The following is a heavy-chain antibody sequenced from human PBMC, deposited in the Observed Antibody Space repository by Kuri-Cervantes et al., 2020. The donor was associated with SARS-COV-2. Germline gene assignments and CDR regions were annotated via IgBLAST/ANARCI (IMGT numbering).Heavy chain of an antibody. CDR1: GYTFTSYG. CDR3: ARLEFSGFYYFDY. V-gene: IGHV1-69*10. D-gene: IGHD1-26*01. Sequence: SVKVSCKASGYTFTSYGISWVRQAPGQGLEWMGGIIPILGIANYAQKFQGRVTITADKSTSTAYMELSSLRSEDTAVYYCARLEFSGFYYFDYWGQGTLVTVSS. CDR2: IIPILGIA. J-gene: IGHJ4*02.